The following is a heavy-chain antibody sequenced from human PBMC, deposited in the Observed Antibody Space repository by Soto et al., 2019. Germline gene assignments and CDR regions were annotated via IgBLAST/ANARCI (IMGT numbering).Heavy chain of an antibody. CDR2: IIPIFGTA. CDR3: AGTLYYYDSSGYYYFDY. J-gene: IGHJ4*02. D-gene: IGHD3-22*01. CDR1: GGTFSSYA. V-gene: IGHV1-69*06. Sequence: QVQLMQSGAEVKKPGSSVKVSCKASGGTFSSYAISWVRQAPGQGLEWMGGIIPIFGTANYAQKFQGRVTITADKSTSTAYMELSSLRSEDTAVYYCAGTLYYYDSSGYYYFDYWGQGTLVTVSS.